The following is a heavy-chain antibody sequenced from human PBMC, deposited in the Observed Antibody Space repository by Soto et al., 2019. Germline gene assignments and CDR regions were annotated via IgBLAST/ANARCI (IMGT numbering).Heavy chain of an antibody. CDR3: ARVWNYYDSRGHFAY. CDR2: INPNSGDT. Sequence: QVQLVQSGAEVKKPGASVKVCCKASGYTFTSYYMHWVRQAPGQGLEWMGWINPNSGDTNYALKFQGRVSMTRDTSISTAHMELSRLRSDDTAVYYCARVWNYYDSRGHFAYWGQGTLVTVSS. CDR1: GYTFTSYY. V-gene: IGHV1-2*02. D-gene: IGHD3-22*01. J-gene: IGHJ4*02.